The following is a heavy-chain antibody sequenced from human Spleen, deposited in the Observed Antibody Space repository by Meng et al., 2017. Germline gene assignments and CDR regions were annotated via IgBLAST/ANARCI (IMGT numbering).Heavy chain of an antibody. D-gene: IGHD1-14*01. CDR3: ARDLNRRKYFDY. Sequence: QVQLVESGGGVVQPGRSLRLSCAASGFTFSSYAMHWVRQAPGKGLEWVAVIGHDGNYIDYIDSVQGRFTISRDNSKHTLFLQVDSLRAEDTAVYYCARDLNRRKYFDYWGQGTLVTVSS. CDR2: IGHDGNYI. V-gene: IGHV3-33*08. CDR1: GFTFSSYA. J-gene: IGHJ4*02.